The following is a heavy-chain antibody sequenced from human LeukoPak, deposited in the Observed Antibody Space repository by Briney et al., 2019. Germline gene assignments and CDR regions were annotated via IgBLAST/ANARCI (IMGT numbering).Heavy chain of an antibody. V-gene: IGHV3-21*01. J-gene: IGHJ4*02. Sequence: PGGSLRLSCAASGFTFSSYSMNWVRQAPGKGLEWFSSISSSSSYIYYADSVKGRFTISRDNAKNSLYLQMNSLRAEDTAVYYCARSKGSSFRSPFDYWGQGTLVTVSS. CDR2: ISSSSSYI. CDR1: GFTFSSYS. CDR3: ARSKGSSFRSPFDY. D-gene: IGHD6-6*01.